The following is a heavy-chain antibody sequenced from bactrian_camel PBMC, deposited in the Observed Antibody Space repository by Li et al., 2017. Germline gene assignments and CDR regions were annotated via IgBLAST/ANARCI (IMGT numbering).Heavy chain of an antibody. CDR1: GYDFSKCE. Sequence: VQLVESGGGSVQAGGSLRLSCAASGYDFSKCEMGWYRQAPGGERDMVSTISARGIIKYDNSAKGRFTISRNMPKNSEHTLYLQMANLRSDDTAMYYCAASCTQYVSFWGAGTQVTVSS. D-gene: IGHD6*01. V-gene: IGHV3S55*01. CDR2: ISARGII. J-gene: IGHJ6*01. CDR3: AASCTQYVSF.